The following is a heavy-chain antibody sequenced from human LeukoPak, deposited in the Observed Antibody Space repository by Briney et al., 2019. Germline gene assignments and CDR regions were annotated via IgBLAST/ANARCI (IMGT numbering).Heavy chain of an antibody. D-gene: IGHD1-26*01. CDR1: GFTFSSYA. CDR2: ISGSGGST. CDR3: AKSPYSIVGATLFDY. V-gene: IGHV3-23*01. Sequence: GGSLRLSCAASGFTFSSYAMSWVRQAPGKGLEWVSAISGSGGSTYYADSVKGRSTISRDNSKNTLYLQMNSLRAEDTAVYYCAKSPYSIVGATLFDYWGQGTLVTVSS. J-gene: IGHJ4*02.